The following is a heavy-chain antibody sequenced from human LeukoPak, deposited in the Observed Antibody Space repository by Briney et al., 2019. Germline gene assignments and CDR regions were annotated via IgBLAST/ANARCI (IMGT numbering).Heavy chain of an antibody. CDR3: ARAGSYSTGWYGY. D-gene: IGHD6-19*01. J-gene: IGHJ4*02. V-gene: IGHV1-2*02. CDR2: INPNSGGT. CDR1: GYTFTDYY. Sequence: ASAKVSCKASGYTFTDYYMHWVRQAPGQGLEWMGWINPNSGGTNYAQKFQGRVTMTRDTSISTAYMELSRLRSDDTAVYYCARAGSYSTGWYGYWGQGALVTVSS.